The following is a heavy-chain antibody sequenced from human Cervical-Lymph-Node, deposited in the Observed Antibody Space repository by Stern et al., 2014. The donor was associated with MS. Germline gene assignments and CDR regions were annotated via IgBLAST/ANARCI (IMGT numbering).Heavy chain of an antibody. D-gene: IGHD6-19*01. CDR2: ISGSGDST. Sequence: EVQLVESGGSLVQPGGSLRLSCAASGFTFSSYAMSWVRQAPGQGLEWVSAISGSGDSTYYADSVKGRFPISRDNSKNTLYLQMNSLRADDTAVYYCAKEGILVASFDYWGQGTLVTVSS. CDR3: AKEGILVASFDY. J-gene: IGHJ4*02. CDR1: GFTFSSYA. V-gene: IGHV3-23*04.